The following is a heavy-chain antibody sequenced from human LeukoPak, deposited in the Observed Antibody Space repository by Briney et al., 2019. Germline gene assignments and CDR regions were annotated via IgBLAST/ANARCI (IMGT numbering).Heavy chain of an antibody. V-gene: IGHV1-46*01. CDR2: INPSGGST. J-gene: IGHJ4*02. D-gene: IGHD1-14*01. Sequence: ASVKVSCKASGYTFTSYYMHWVRPAPGQGLEWMGIINPSGGSTRYAQNFQGRVTMTRDTSTSTVYMELSSLRSEDTAVFYCARDASYNRPAYYFDYWGQGTLVAVSS. CDR1: GYTFTSYY. CDR3: ARDASYNRPAYYFDY.